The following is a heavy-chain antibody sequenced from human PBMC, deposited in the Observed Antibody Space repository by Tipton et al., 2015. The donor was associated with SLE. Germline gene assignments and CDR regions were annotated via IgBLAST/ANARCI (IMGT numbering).Heavy chain of an antibody. Sequence: TLSLTCHVFGGSISSYYWSWIRQSPGKGLEWIAYISYRGNTDYNPSLKSRVTISADTSKNQFSLKLSSVTAADTAVYYCARGYGDYSNWFDPWGQGTLVTVSS. J-gene: IGHJ5*02. CDR1: GGSISSYY. CDR2: ISYRGNT. V-gene: IGHV4-59*01. CDR3: ARGYGDYSNWFDP. D-gene: IGHD4-17*01.